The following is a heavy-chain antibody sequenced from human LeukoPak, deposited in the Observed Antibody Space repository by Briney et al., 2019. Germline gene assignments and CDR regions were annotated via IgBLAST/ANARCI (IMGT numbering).Heavy chain of an antibody. D-gene: IGHD4/OR15-4a*01. J-gene: IGHJ4*02. Sequence: GGSLRLSCAASGFTFSSYSMNWVRQAPGKGLEWVSSISSSSSYIYYADSVKGRFTISRDNAKNSLYLQMNSLRAEDTAVYYCARDSPSQYGESYFDYWGQGTLVTVSS. CDR2: ISSSSSYI. CDR1: GFTFSSYS. CDR3: ARDSPSQYGESYFDY. V-gene: IGHV3-21*01.